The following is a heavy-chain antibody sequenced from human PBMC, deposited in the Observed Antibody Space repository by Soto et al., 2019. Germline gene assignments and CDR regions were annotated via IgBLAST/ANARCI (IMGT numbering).Heavy chain of an antibody. J-gene: IGHJ4*02. CDR3: GRTPRDYYDFWSGYYHFDY. D-gene: IGHD3-3*01. V-gene: IGHV1-8*01. Sequence: ASVKVSCKASGYTFTSYDINWVRQATGQGLEWMGWMNTNSGKTGYAQKIQGRDTMTRNTSISTAYMELSSLRSEDTAVYYCGRTPRDYYDFWSGYYHFDYWGQGTLVTVSS. CDR2: MNTNSGKT. CDR1: GYTFTSYD.